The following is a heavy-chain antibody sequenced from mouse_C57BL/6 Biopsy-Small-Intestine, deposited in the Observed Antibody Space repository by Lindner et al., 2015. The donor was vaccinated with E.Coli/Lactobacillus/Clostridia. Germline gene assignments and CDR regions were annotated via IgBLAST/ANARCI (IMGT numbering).Heavy chain of an antibody. D-gene: IGHD1-1*01. V-gene: IGHV1S61*01. Sequence: SVKVSCKTSGYSFSNYGISWVRQAPGQGLEWMGWINGYNGNTNYAQKFQGRVTMTTDTSTSTVYMELRGLRSDDTAIYYCARVIVVTISATTGDYWGQGTLVNVSS. CDR2: INGYNGNT. J-gene: IGHJ4*01. CDR3: ARVIVVTISATTGDY. CDR1: GYSFSNYG.